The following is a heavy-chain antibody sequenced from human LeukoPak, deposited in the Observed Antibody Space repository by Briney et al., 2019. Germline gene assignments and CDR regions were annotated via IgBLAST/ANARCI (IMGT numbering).Heavy chain of an antibody. Sequence: PSETLSLTCAVYGGPFSGYYWSWIRQPPGKGLEWIGEINHSGSTNYNPSLKSRVTISVDTSKNQFSLKLSSVTAADTAVYYCARGLSTGDYFDYWGQGTLVTVSS. J-gene: IGHJ4*02. CDR2: INHSGST. CDR3: ARGLSTGDYFDY. D-gene: IGHD7-27*01. CDR1: GGPFSGYY. V-gene: IGHV4-34*01.